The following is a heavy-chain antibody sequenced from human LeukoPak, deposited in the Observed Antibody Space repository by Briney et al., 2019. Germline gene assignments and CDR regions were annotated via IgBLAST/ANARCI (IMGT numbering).Heavy chain of an antibody. Sequence: SETLSLTCAVSGGSMSSTSHFWAWIRQPPGRGLEWIASIYFGGTTYYNPSLKSRVTIFVETSTSQFSLRLTSVTAADTAVYYCARDQAFDIWGQGTMVTVSS. CDR1: GGSMSSTSHF. CDR3: ARDQAFDI. V-gene: IGHV4-39*02. J-gene: IGHJ3*02. CDR2: IYFGGTT.